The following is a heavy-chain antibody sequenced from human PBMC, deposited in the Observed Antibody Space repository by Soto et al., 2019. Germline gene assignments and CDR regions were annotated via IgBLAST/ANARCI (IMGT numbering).Heavy chain of an antibody. CDR2: IYYSGST. CDR1: GGSVSIGSYY. V-gene: IGHV4-61*01. Sequence: PSETLSLTCTVSGGSVSIGSYYWSCIRQPPGKGLEWIGYIYYSGSTNYNPSLKSRVTISVDTSKNQFSLKLSSVTAADTAAYYCAREVSGYSSGSPYGMDVWGQGTTVTVSS. D-gene: IGHD6-19*01. J-gene: IGHJ6*02. CDR3: AREVSGYSSGSPYGMDV.